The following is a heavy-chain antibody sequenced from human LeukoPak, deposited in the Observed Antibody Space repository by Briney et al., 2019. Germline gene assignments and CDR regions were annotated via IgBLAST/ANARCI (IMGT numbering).Heavy chain of an antibody. CDR3: ARGDSSSWYVLSALDMDV. J-gene: IGHJ6*03. V-gene: IGHV1-46*01. CDR1: GYTFTSYY. D-gene: IGHD6-13*01. CDR2: INPSGGST. Sequence: GSVKVSCKASGYTFTSYYMHWVRQAPGQGLEWLGIINPSGGSTSYAQTFQGRVTMTRDTSTSTVYMELSSLRSEDTAVYYCARGDSSSWYVLSALDMDVWGKGTTVTVSS.